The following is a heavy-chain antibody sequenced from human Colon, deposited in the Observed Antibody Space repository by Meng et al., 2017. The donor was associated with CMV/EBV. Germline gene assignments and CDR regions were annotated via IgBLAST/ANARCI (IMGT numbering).Heavy chain of an antibody. V-gene: IGHV3-15*01. CDR1: GFTFINAW. CDR3: TTFEYYYDSSGSSRFDY. J-gene: IGHJ4*02. Sequence: GGSLRLSCAASGFTFINAWMTWVRQAPGKGLEWVGRIKSKTDGGTTDYAAPVKGRFTISRDDSKTTLYLQMNSLKTEDTAVYYCTTFEYYYDSSGSSRFDYWGQGTLVTVSS. D-gene: IGHD3-22*01. CDR2: IKSKTDGGTT.